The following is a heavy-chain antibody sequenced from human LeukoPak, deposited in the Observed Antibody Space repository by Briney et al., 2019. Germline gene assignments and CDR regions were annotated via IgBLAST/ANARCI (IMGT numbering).Heavy chain of an antibody. V-gene: IGHV1-69*13. Sequence: SVKVSCKASGYTFTSYGISWVRQAPGQGLEWMGGIIPIFGTANYAQKFQGRVTITADESTSTAYMELSSLRSEDTAVYYCARSDNSYRWFDPWGQGTLVTVSS. CDR1: GYTFTSYG. D-gene: IGHD4-23*01. CDR2: IIPIFGTA. J-gene: IGHJ5*02. CDR3: ARSDNSYRWFDP.